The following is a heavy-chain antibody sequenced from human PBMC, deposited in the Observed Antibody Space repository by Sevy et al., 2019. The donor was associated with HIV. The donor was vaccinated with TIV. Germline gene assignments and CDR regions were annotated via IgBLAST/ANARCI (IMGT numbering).Heavy chain of an antibody. V-gene: IGHV3-30*04. CDR2: ISYDGINK. Sequence: GGSLRLSCAASGFTFSHYAMHWVRQAPGKGLEWVAVISYDGINKYYAESVRGRFTISRDYSKNTLYLQMNSLGAEDTAGYYCAYPVLRFFDWFEIDYWGQGTLVTVSS. CDR1: GFTFSHYA. D-gene: IGHD3-9*01. J-gene: IGHJ4*02. CDR3: AYPVLRFFDWFEIDY.